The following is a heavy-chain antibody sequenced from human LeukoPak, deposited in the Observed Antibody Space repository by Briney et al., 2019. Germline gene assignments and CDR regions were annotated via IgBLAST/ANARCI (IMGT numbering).Heavy chain of an antibody. Sequence: SQTLSLTCTVSGGSISSGSYYWTWIRQPAGKGLEYIGRIYTSGSTSYNPSLKSRVTISVDTSKNQFSLKLSSVTAADTAVYYCACLTTADAFDIWGQGTMVTVSS. CDR2: IYTSGST. CDR3: ACLTTADAFDI. CDR1: GGSISSGSYY. V-gene: IGHV4-61*02. D-gene: IGHD3-22*01. J-gene: IGHJ3*02.